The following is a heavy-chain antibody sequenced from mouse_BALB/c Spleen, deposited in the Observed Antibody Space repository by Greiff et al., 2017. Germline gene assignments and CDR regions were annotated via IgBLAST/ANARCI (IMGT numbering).Heavy chain of an antibody. CDR1: GFTFSDYG. J-gene: IGHJ4*01. Sequence: DVMLLESGGGLVQPGGSRKLSCAASGFTFSDYGMAWVRQAPGKGPEWVAFISNLAYSIYYADTVTGRFTISRENAKNTLYLEMSSLRSEDTAMYYCARDPDVYYAMDYWGQGTSVTVSS. V-gene: IGHV5-15*02. CDR2: ISNLAYSI. CDR3: ARDPDVYYAMDY.